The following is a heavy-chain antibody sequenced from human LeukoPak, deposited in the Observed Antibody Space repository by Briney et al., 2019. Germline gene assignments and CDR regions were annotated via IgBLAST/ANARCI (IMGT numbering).Heavy chain of an antibody. CDR1: GGSISNYY. Sequence: SETLSLTCTVSGGSISNYYWSWIRQPAGKGLEWIGRTHTSGSTNYNPSLKSRLTMSVDTSKNQFSLKLSSVTAADTAVYYCARGRWNTGMVSPYYFDYWGQGTLVTVSP. CDR3: ARGRWNTGMVSPYYFDY. J-gene: IGHJ4*02. V-gene: IGHV4-4*07. D-gene: IGHD5-18*01. CDR2: THTSGST.